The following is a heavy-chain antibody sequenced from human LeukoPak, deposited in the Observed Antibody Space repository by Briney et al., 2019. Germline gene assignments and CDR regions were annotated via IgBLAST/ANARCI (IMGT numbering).Heavy chain of an antibody. V-gene: IGHV3-7*01. Sequence: PGGSLRLSCSASGFTFSNYWMSWVRQAPGRGLEWVANIKQDESEKYHVDSVKGRFTISRDNAKNSLYLQMNSLRAEDTAVYYCARVVGYCSSTSCYWDYWGQGTLVTVSS. J-gene: IGHJ4*02. CDR3: ARVVGYCSSTSCYWDY. D-gene: IGHD2-2*01. CDR1: GFTFSNYW. CDR2: IKQDESEK.